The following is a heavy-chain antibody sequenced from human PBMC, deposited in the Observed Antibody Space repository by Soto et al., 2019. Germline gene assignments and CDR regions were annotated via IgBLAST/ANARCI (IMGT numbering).Heavy chain of an antibody. Sequence: SQTLPLTCAIYVGSFSGFYWSLIRQPPGKGLEWIGEFNDSATTNYNPSLKIRVTISADTSKTHFSLRLTSVTAADTAVYYCAGETSQNVYSRYVMEFWAQGTTVAVSS. V-gene: IGHV4-34*01. D-gene: IGHD2-15*01. CDR2: FNDSATT. CDR1: VGSFSGFY. CDR3: AGETSQNVYSRYVMEF. J-gene: IGHJ6*01.